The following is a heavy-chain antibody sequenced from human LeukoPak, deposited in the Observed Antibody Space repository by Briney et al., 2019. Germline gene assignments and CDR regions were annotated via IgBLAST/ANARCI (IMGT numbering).Heavy chain of an antibody. CDR3: TRDSSTRGDY. CDR1: GFTFSSYA. Sequence: GGSLRLSCAASGFTFSSYAMHWVRQAPGKGLEWVSYISSSSNTIYYADSVKGRFTISRDNAKNSLYLQMNSLRDEDTAVYYCTRDSSTRGDYWGQGTLVTVSS. V-gene: IGHV3-48*02. CDR2: ISSSSNTI. D-gene: IGHD2-2*01. J-gene: IGHJ4*02.